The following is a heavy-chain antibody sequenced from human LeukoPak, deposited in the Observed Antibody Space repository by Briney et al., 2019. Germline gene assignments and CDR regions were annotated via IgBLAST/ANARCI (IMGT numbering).Heavy chain of an antibody. CDR2: IKRKTDGGTT. Sequence: PGGSLRLSCAASGLIFRNAWMSWVRQAPGQGPEWVARIKRKTDGGTTGYAASVKGRFTISRDDSKNALYLEMNSLKTEDTAVYYCATSGQHWDVFDYWGQGTQVTVSS. V-gene: IGHV3-15*01. CDR3: ATSGQHWDVFDY. J-gene: IGHJ4*02. CDR1: GLIFRNAW. D-gene: IGHD1-1*01.